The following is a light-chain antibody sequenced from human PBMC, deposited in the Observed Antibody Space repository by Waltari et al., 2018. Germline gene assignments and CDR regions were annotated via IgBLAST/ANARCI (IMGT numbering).Light chain of an antibody. CDR3: SAWDSSLYGWV. CDR1: WKTVCNEG. Sequence: QAGLTQPPSVSKGSRQTATLTCARQWKTVCNEGVTWLNHPQGHHPKLLPYRDYTRPSGISERFSASRSGSTASLTITGLQPDDEADNYCSAWDSSLYGWVFGGGTKLTVL. V-gene: IGLV10-54*04. J-gene: IGLJ3*02. CDR2: RDY.